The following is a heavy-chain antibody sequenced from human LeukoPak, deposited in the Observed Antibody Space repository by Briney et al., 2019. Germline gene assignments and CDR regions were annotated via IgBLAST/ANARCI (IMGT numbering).Heavy chain of an antibody. Sequence: PGGSLRLSCAASGFTFSSYAMSWVRQAPGKGLEWVSAISGSGGSTYYADSVKGRFTISRDNSKNTLYLQMSSLRAEDTAVYYCAKSSHRYSSGLDYWGQGTLVTVSS. CDR3: AKSSHRYSSGLDY. D-gene: IGHD6-19*01. V-gene: IGHV3-23*01. CDR2: ISGSGGST. CDR1: GFTFSSYA. J-gene: IGHJ4*02.